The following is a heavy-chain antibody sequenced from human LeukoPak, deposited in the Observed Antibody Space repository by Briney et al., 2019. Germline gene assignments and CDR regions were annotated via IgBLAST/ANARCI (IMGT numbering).Heavy chain of an antibody. CDR1: GGSFSGYY. CDR2: INHSGST. D-gene: IGHD1-26*01. Sequence: SETLSLTCAVYGGSFSGYYWSWIRQPPGKGLEWIGEINHSGSTNYNPSLKSRVTISVDKSKNQFSLKLSSVTAADTAVYYCAKRSPRGADYWGQGTLVTVSS. CDR3: AKRSPRGADY. V-gene: IGHV4-34*01. J-gene: IGHJ4*02.